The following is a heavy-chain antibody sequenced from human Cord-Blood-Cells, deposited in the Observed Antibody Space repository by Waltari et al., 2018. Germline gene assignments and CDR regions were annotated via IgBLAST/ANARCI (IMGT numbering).Heavy chain of an antibody. CDR3: ARENCSSTSCYNFDY. CDR2: INPNSGGT. D-gene: IGHD2-2*02. CDR1: GYTFTGYD. Sequence: QVQLVQSGAEVKKPGASVKVSCKASGYTFTGYDMHWVRQSPGQGLEWMGWINPNSGGTNYAQKFQGRVTMTRDTSISTAYMELSRLRSDDTAVYYCARENCSSTSCYNFDYWGQGTLVTVSS. J-gene: IGHJ4*02. V-gene: IGHV1-2*02.